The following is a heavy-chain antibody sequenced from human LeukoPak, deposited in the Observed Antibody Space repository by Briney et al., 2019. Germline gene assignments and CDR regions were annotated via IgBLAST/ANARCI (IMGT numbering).Heavy chain of an antibody. CDR2: IIPIFGTA. Sequence: ASVKVSCKASGGTFSSYAISWVRQAPGQGLEWMGGIIPIFGTANYAQKFQGRVTITADESTSTAYMELRSLRSEDTAVYYWARKGGGSFNFDYWGQGTLVTVSS. CDR3: ARKGGGSFNFDY. V-gene: IGHV1-69*13. D-gene: IGHD1-26*01. CDR1: GGTFSSYA. J-gene: IGHJ4*02.